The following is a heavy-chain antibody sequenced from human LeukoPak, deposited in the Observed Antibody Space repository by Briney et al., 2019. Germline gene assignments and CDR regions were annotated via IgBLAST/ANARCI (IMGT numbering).Heavy chain of an antibody. D-gene: IGHD2-2*01. Sequence: GGSLRLSCAASGFTFSSYSMNWVRQAPGKGLEWVSSISSSSSYMYYADSVKGRFTISRDNAKNSLYLQMNSLRAEDTAVYYCARDGYCSSTSCQAPTYYYYGMDVWGQGTTVTVSS. CDR3: ARDGYCSSTSCQAPTYYYYGMDV. CDR1: GFTFSSYS. CDR2: ISSSSSYM. J-gene: IGHJ6*02. V-gene: IGHV3-21*01.